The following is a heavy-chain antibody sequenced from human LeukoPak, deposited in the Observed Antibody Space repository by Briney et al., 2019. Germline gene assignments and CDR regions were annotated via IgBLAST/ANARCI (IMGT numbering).Heavy chain of an antibody. J-gene: IGHJ5*02. CDR1: GFTVRSNY. V-gene: IGHV3-53*01. Sequence: GGSLRLSCAASGFTVRSNYMSWVRQAPGKGLEWVSVIYSGGSTYYEDYVKGRFTISRDNSKNPLYLQMNSLRAEDTAVYYCARVKVAYYYDSSGYYYAPNWFDPWGQGTLVTVSS. CDR2: IYSGGST. CDR3: ARVKVAYYYDSSGYYYAPNWFDP. D-gene: IGHD3-22*01.